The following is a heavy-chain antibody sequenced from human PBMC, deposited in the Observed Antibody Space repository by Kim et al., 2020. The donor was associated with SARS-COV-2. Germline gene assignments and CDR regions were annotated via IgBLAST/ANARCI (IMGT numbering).Heavy chain of an antibody. CDR3: ARARPGPFDY. J-gene: IGHJ4*02. CDR2: ST. V-gene: IGHV4-31*02. D-gene: IGHD2-8*02. Sequence: STYYNPSLKSRVTISVDTSKNQFSLKLSSVTAADTAVYYCARARPGPFDYWGQGTLVTVSS.